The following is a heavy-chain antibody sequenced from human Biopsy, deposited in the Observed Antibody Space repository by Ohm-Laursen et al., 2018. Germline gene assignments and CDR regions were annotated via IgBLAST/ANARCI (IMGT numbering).Heavy chain of an antibody. J-gene: IGHJ3*02. CDR3: ARGEAGVYDALDI. CDR1: GGSISSDY. D-gene: IGHD5/OR15-5a*01. CDR2: ISSRGST. V-gene: IGHV4-59*01. Sequence: GTLSLTCSVSGGSISSDYWSWIRQPPRKGLEWIGYISSRGSTNYNPSLRGRVTITVDTSKNQFSLKLTSVTAADTAMYYCARGEAGVYDALDIWGQGTMVIVSS.